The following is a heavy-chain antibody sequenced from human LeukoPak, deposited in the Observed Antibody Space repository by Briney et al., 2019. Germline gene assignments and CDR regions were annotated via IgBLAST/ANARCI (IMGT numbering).Heavy chain of an antibody. V-gene: IGHV4-39*01. D-gene: IGHD3-22*01. J-gene: IGHJ3*02. CDR1: GGSISSSSYY. Sequence: PSETLSLTCTVSGGSISSSSYYWGWIRQPPGKGLEWIGSIYYSESTYYNPSLKSRVTISVDTSKNQFSLKLSSVTAADTAVYYCARPRFGLDYYDSSGYYWNHDAFDIWGQGTMVTVSS. CDR3: ARPRFGLDYYDSSGYYWNHDAFDI. CDR2: IYYSEST.